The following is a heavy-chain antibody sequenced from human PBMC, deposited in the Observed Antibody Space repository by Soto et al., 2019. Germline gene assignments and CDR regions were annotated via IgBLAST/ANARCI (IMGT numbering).Heavy chain of an antibody. CDR2: IYYSGST. CDR1: GGSISSSSYY. Sequence: QLQLQESGPGLVKPSETLSLTCTVSGGSISSSSYYWGWIRQPPGKGLEWIGSIYYSGSTYYNPSLKRRVNISVDTSTNQFSLRLSSVTAADTAVYYCARHVPDCSSTSCYVYYYGMDVWGQGTTVTVSS. J-gene: IGHJ6*02. CDR3: ARHVPDCSSTSCYVYYYGMDV. D-gene: IGHD2-2*01. V-gene: IGHV4-39*01.